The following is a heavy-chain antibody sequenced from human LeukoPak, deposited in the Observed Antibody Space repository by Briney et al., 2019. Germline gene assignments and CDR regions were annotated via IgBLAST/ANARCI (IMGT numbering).Heavy chain of an antibody. D-gene: IGHD5-24*01. J-gene: IGHJ4*02. CDR1: GGTFSSYA. CDR3: ARGEMATVFDY. CDR2: IIPIFGTA. Sequence: GASVKVSCKASGGTFSSYANSWVRQAPGQGLEWMGGIIPIFGTANYARKFQGRVTITADESTSTAYMELSSLRSEDTAVYYCARGEMATVFDYWGQGTLVTVSS. V-gene: IGHV1-69*13.